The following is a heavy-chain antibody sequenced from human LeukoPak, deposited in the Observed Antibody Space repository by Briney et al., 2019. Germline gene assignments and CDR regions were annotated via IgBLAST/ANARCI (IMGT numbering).Heavy chain of an antibody. V-gene: IGHV1-2*02. CDR1: GYTFTRYY. D-gene: IGHD5-24*01. CDR2: INPNSGGT. CDR3: ARDERDGYNFRDAFDI. Sequence: GASVKVSCKASGYTFTRYYTHWVRQAPGQGLEWMGWINPNSGGTNYAQKSQGRVTMTRDTSISTAYMELNRLTSDDTAVYFCARDERDGYNFRDAFDIWGQGTMVTVSS. J-gene: IGHJ3*02.